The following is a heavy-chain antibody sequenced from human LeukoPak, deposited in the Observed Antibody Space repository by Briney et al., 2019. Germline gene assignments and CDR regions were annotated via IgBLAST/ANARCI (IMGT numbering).Heavy chain of an antibody. V-gene: IGHV4-34*01. Sequence: ETVSLTCAVYGGSFSGYYWSWIRQPPGKGLEWIGEINHRGRTNYNPTLKSRVTISVDTSKNQFSLTLSSVTAADTAVYYCARVVGGLYYYGSGHMDVWGTGTPVSLSS. CDR1: GGSFSGYY. CDR2: INHRGRT. CDR3: ARVVGGLYYYGSGHMDV. J-gene: IGHJ6*03. D-gene: IGHD3-10*01.